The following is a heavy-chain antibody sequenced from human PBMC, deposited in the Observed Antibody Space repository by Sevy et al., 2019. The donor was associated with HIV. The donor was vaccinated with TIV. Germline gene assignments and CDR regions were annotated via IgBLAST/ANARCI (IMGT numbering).Heavy chain of an antibody. D-gene: IGHD1-26*01. CDR1: GFTFSSYG. CDR2: ISYDGSNK. Sequence: GGSLRLSCAASGFTFSSYGMHWVRQAPGKGLEWVAVISYDGSNKYYADSVKGRFTISRENSKNTLYLQMNSLRAEDTAVYYCAKLGIVGATKAHYFDYWGQGTLVTVSS. CDR3: AKLGIVGATKAHYFDY. J-gene: IGHJ4*02. V-gene: IGHV3-30*18.